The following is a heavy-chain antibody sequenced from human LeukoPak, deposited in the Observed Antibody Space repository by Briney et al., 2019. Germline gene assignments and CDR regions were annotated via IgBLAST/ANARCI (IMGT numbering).Heavy chain of an antibody. CDR3: ARHMLVGAPVHFQH. V-gene: IGHV5-10-1*01. D-gene: IGHD1-26*01. Sequence: GESLKISCKGSGYSFSSYWISWVRQVPGKGLEWMGRIDPSDSYTYYSPSFQGHVTISADKSISTSYLQWSSLKASDTAMYYCARHMLVGAPVHFQHWGQGSLVTVSS. CDR2: IDPSDSYT. CDR1: GYSFSSYW. J-gene: IGHJ1*01.